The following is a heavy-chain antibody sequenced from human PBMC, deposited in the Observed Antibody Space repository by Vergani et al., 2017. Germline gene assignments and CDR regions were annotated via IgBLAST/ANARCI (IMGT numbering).Heavy chain of an antibody. CDR1: GYSFTSYW. CDR2: IYPGDSDT. V-gene: IGHV5-51*01. CDR3: ARLQIVATTTFDAFDI. D-gene: IGHD5-12*01. Sequence: EVQLVQSGAEVKTPGESLKISCKGSGYSFTSYWIGWVRQMPGKGLEWMGIIYPGDSDTRYSPSFQGQVTISAAKSISTAYLQWSSLKTSDTAMYYCARLQIVATTTFDAFDIWGQGTMVTVSS. J-gene: IGHJ3*02.